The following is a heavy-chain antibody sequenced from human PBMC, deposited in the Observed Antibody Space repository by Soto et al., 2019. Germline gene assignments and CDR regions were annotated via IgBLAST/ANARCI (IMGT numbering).Heavy chain of an antibody. CDR1: GYTVTTHY. Sequence: QVQLVQSGAEVKKPGASVKISCTASGYTVTTHYMHWVRQAPGRGLEWMGAINPGSGAAKYTQTFRARVTMTRDTSTKTVYMEMSALRSEDTAVFYCARGREVGVAGSAAFDMWGQGTMVTVSS. CDR3: ARGREVGVAGSAAFDM. CDR2: INPGSGAA. V-gene: IGHV1-46*01. D-gene: IGHD3-3*01. J-gene: IGHJ3*02.